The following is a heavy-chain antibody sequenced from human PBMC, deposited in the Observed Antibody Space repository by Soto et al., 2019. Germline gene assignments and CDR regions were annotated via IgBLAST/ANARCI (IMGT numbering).Heavy chain of an antibody. CDR1: GGSISSGGYY. V-gene: IGHV4-31*03. J-gene: IGHJ3*02. Sequence: QVRLQESGPELVKPSQTLSLTCTVSGGSISSGGYYWSWIRQHPGKGLEWIGFIYYSGSTYYNPSLKSRVTISVDTSKNQFSLKLSSVTAADTAVYYCASSVRFLEWLPGAFDIWRQGTMVTVSS. CDR3: ASSVRFLEWLPGAFDI. D-gene: IGHD3-3*01. CDR2: IYYSGST.